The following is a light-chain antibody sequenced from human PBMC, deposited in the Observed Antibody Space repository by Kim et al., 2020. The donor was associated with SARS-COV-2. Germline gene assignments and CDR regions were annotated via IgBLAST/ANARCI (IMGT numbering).Light chain of an antibody. J-gene: IGLJ3*02. CDR2: DVS. CDR1: SSDVGGYNY. V-gene: IGLV2-14*03. CDR3: SSYTSSSTRV. Sequence: SALTQPASVSGSPGQSITISCTGTSSDVGGYNYVSWYQQHPGKAPKLMIYDVSNRPSGVSNLFSGFKSVNTASLTISGLQAEDEADYYCSSYTSSSTRVFGGGTQLTVL.